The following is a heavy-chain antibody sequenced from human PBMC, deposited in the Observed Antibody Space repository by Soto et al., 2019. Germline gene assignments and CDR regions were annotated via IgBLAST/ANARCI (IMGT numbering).Heavy chain of an antibody. CDR1: GGSISSGGYY. D-gene: IGHD3-10*01. CDR3: ASYGFRFRELKYNWFAP. CDR2: IYYSGST. V-gene: IGHV4-31*03. J-gene: IGHJ5*02. Sequence: SETLSLTCTVSGGSISSGGYYWSWIRQHPGKGLEWIGYIYYSGSTYYNPSLKSRVTISVDTSKNQFSLKLSSVTAADTAVYYCASYGFRFRELKYNWFAPWGQGTLVTVSS.